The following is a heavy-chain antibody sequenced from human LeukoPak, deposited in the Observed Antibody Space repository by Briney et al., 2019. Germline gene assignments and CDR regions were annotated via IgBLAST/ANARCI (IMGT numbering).Heavy chain of an antibody. D-gene: IGHD5-24*01. J-gene: IGHJ4*02. CDR3: ARGGPRDISADY. Sequence: ASVKVSCKASGYTFTGYYMHWVRQAPGQGLEWMGWINPNSGGTNYAQKLQGRVTMTTDTSTSTAYMELRSLRSDDTAVYYCARGGPRDISADYWGQGTLVTVSS. CDR1: GYTFTGYY. CDR2: INPNSGGT. V-gene: IGHV1-2*02.